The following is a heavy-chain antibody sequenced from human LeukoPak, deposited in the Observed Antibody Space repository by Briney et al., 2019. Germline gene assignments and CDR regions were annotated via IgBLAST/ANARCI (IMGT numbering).Heavy chain of an antibody. J-gene: IGHJ4*02. CDR1: GFTLISNY. CDR2: IYSGGTT. CDR3: AREIGGALHYFDY. V-gene: IGHV3-53*01. Sequence: GGSLRLSCAVSGFTLISNYMSWVRQAPGKGLEWVSTIYSGGTTYYADSVKGRFTISRDNSKNTLYLQMDSLRAEDTAVYYCAREIGGALHYFDYWGQGTLVTVSS. D-gene: IGHD1-26*01.